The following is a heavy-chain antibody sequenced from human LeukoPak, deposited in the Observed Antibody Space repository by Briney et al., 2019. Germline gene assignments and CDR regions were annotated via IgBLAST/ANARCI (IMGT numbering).Heavy chain of an antibody. J-gene: IGHJ3*02. V-gene: IGHV3-15*01. CDR2: IKSNTDGGTT. D-gene: IGHD3-16*02. Sequence: GGSLRLSCAASGFTFSNAWMSWVRQAPGKGLEWVGRIKSNTDGGTTDYAAPVKGRFTISRDDSKNTLYLQMNSLKTEDTAVYYCTTDGADYVWGSYLGDAFDIWGQGTLVTVSS. CDR3: TTDGADYVWGSYLGDAFDI. CDR1: GFTFSNAW.